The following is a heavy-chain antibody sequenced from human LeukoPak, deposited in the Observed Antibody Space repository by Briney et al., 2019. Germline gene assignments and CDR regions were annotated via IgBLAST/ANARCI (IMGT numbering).Heavy chain of an antibody. D-gene: IGHD1-26*01. V-gene: IGHV3-66*01. Sequence: GGSLRLSCAASGFTVSSNYMSWVRQAPGKGLERVSVIYSGGSTYYADSVKGRFTISRDNSKNTLYLQMNSLRAEDTAVYYCARDRELDYGMDVWGQGTTVTVSS. CDR3: ARDRELDYGMDV. J-gene: IGHJ6*02. CDR1: GFTVSSNY. CDR2: IYSGGST.